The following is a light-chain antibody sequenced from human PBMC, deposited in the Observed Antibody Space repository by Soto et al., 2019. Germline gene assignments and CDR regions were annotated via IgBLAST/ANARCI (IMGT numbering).Light chain of an antibody. Sequence: EIVLTQSPGTLSLSPGEGATLSCRASQSVSSSSLAWYQQKPGQAPRLLIYGASSRATGIPDRFSGSGSGTGFGLTISGVKAKDFAVYDSEEDGSVPPWTFGQGTKVEIK. J-gene: IGKJ1*01. CDR3: EEDGSVPPWT. CDR2: GAS. V-gene: IGKV3-20*01. CDR1: QSVSSSS.